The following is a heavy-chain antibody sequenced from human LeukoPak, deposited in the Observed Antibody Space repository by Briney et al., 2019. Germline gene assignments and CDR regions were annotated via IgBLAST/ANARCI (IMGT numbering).Heavy chain of an antibody. J-gene: IGHJ6*03. V-gene: IGHV1-69*05. Sequence: SVKVSCKASGYTFTSYGISWVRQAPGQGLEWMGGIIPIFGTANYAQKFQGRVTITTDESTSTAYMELSSLRSEDTAVCYCARSGRGIDVYYYYMDVWGKGTTVTVSS. D-gene: IGHD1-14*01. CDR3: ARSGRGIDVYYYYMDV. CDR2: IIPIFGTA. CDR1: GYTFTSYG.